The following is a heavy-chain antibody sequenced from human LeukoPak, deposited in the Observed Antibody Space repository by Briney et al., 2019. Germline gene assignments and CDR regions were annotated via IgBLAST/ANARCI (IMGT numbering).Heavy chain of an antibody. CDR2: IYYSGST. V-gene: IGHV4-39*07. J-gene: IGHJ6*02. D-gene: IGHD7-27*01. CDR1: GGSISSSSYY. CDR3: TRAGLTGMRKYPRAGYYYYGKDV. Sequence: SETLSLTCTVSGGSISSSSYYWGWIRQPPGKGLEWIGSIYYSGSTYYNPSLKSRVTISVDRYKNQFSLKLSSVTAADTAVYYCTRAGLTGMRKYPRAGYYYYGKDVWGQGTAVTVSS.